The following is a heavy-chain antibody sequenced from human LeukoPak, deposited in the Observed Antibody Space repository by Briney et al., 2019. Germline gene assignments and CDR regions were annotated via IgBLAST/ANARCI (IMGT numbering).Heavy chain of an antibody. D-gene: IGHD3-9*01. CDR1: GYTFTGYY. J-gene: IGHJ6*03. CDR3: ARSYDILPYYYMDV. Sequence: GASVKVSCKASGYTFTGYYMHWVRQAPGQGLEWMGWINPNSGGTNYAQKFQGRVTMTRDTSISTAYMELSRLRSDDTAVYYCARSYDILPYYYMDVWGKGTTVTVSS. CDR2: INPNSGGT. V-gene: IGHV1-2*02.